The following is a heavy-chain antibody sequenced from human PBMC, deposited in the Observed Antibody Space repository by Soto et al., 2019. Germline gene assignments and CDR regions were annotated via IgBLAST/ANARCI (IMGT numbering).Heavy chain of an antibody. V-gene: IGHV3-74*01. CDR1: GFNLGNYW. CDR3: ARGGLEPFDY. CDR2: INDYGTTI. Sequence: EVQLVESGGGLVQSGGSLRLSCAASGFNLGNYWMHWVRQAPGKGLVGVSRINDYGTTINYAETVEGRFIISRDDAKSEVYLQMNNLRAEDSAVYYCARGGLEPFDYWGQGALVTVSS. J-gene: IGHJ4*02. D-gene: IGHD1-1*01.